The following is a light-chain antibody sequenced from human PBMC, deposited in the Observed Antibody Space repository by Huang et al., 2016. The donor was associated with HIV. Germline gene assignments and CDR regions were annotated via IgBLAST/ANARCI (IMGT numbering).Light chain of an antibody. CDR3: QQYHGIPWT. J-gene: IGKJ1*01. V-gene: IGKV1-NL1*01. CDR2: ATS. CDR1: QGIGNS. Sequence: DIQMTQSPSSLSASVGDRVTITCRASQGIGNSLAWYQQKQEKAPSLLLYATSRLESGVPSRFSGSGSGTHYTLTISTLQPEDIASYYCQQYHGIPWTFGQGTKVEIK.